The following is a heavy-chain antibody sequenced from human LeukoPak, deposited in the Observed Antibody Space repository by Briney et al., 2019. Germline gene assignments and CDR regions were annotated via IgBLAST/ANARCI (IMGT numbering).Heavy chain of an antibody. Sequence: TPSETLSLTCAVYGGSFSGYYWSWIRQPPGKGLEWIGEINHSGSTNYNPSLKSRVTISVDTSKNQFSLKLSSVTAADTAVYYCARVRGYCSGGSCYEFRYFDLWGRGTLVTVSS. CDR1: GGSFSGYY. CDR3: ARVRGYCSGGSCYEFRYFDL. J-gene: IGHJ2*01. CDR2: INHSGST. D-gene: IGHD2-15*01. V-gene: IGHV4-34*01.